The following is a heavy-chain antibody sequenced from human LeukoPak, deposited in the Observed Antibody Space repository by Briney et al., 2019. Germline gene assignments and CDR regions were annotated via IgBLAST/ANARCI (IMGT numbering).Heavy chain of an antibody. CDR1: GYTFTSYG. CDR2: IIPIFGTA. D-gene: IGHD6-6*01. CDR3: ARGRGIAARPFDY. Sequence: SVKVSCKASGYTFTSYGISWVRQAPGQGLEWMGGIIPIFGTANYAQKFQGRVTITADESTSTAYMELSSLRSEDTAVYYCARGRGIAARPFDYWGQGTLVTVSS. V-gene: IGHV1-69*13. J-gene: IGHJ4*02.